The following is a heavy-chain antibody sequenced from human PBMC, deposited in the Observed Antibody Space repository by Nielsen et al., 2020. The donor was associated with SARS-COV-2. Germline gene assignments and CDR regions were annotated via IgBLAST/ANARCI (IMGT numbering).Heavy chain of an antibody. D-gene: IGHD4-17*01. CDR2: ISYDGSNK. CDR1: GFTFSSYG. Sequence: LSLTCAASGFTFSSYGMHWVRQAPGKGLEWVAAISYDGSNKYYADSVKGRFTISRDSSKNTLYLQMNSLRAEDTAVYYCTRPWYGDYFDYWGQGTLVTVSS. CDR3: TRPWYGDYFDY. J-gene: IGHJ4*02. V-gene: IGHV3-30*03.